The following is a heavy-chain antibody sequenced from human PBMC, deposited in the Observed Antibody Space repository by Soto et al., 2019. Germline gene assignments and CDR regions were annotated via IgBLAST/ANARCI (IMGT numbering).Heavy chain of an antibody. CDR1: GITFSTYR. Sequence: EVQLVESGGGLVQPGGSLRLSCVVSGITFSTYRMHWVHQAPGKGLVWVSHIKSDGTVTHYTDSVRGRFITSRDNAKNTLFLQMNSLRAEDTAVYYCARENYDFWSGYYLDYWGQGTLVTVSS. D-gene: IGHD3-3*01. CDR3: ARENYDFWSGYYLDY. CDR2: IKSDGTVT. J-gene: IGHJ4*02. V-gene: IGHV3-74*01.